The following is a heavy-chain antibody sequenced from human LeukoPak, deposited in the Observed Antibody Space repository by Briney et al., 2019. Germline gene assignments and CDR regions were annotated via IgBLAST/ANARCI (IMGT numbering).Heavy chain of an antibody. CDR1: GFTFSSYS. J-gene: IGHJ4*02. CDR2: INIRSSAI. D-gene: IGHD6-13*01. CDR3: ARVASSWYGRLYYFDN. Sequence: GGSLRLSCAASGFTFSSYSMNWVRQAPGKGLEWISYINIRSSAIHYADSVKGRFTISRDNAKNSLYLQMNSLRAEDTAVYHCARVASSWYGRLYYFDNWGQGTLVTVSS. V-gene: IGHV3-21*05.